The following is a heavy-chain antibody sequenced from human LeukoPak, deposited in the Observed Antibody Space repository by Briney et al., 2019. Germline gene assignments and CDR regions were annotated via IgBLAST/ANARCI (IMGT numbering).Heavy chain of an antibody. CDR1: GGSISSSSYY. Sequence: PSETLSLTCTVSGGSISSSSYYWGWIRQPPGKGLEWIGSIYYSGSTYYNPSLKSRVTISVDTSKNQFSLKLSSVTAADTAVYYCARYPAAAFQLPETGGGDYWGQGTLVTVSS. V-gene: IGHV4-39*07. CDR2: IYYSGST. D-gene: IGHD6-13*01. CDR3: ARYPAAAFQLPETGGGDY. J-gene: IGHJ4*02.